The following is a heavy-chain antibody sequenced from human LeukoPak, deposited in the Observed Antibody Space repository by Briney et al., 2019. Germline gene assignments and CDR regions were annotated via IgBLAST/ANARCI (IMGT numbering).Heavy chain of an antibody. CDR1: GYTFTGDY. CDR2: INPNSGGA. D-gene: IGHD1-26*01. J-gene: IGHJ6*03. V-gene: IGHV1-2*02. CDR3: ARDGENDGSYWRYFYYYMDV. Sequence: ASVKVSCKASGYTFTGDYIQWVRQAPGQGLEWMGWINPNSGGANYAQNFQDRVTLTRDTSVSTVYMELSRLTSDDTAVYYCARDGENDGSYWRYFYYYMDVWGKGTTVTISS.